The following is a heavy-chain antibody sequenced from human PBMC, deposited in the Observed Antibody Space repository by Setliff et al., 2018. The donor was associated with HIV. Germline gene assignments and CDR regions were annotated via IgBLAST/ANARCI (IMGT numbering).Heavy chain of an antibody. V-gene: IGHV4-34*01. D-gene: IGHD3-22*01. CDR1: GGSFSDYC. CDR2: VNRGRRT. CDR3: AREIPYSYGGRGHPL. Sequence: LSLTCALYGGSFSDYCWSWIRQPPGMGLEWIGEVNRGRRTNYNSSLKSRVTISIDPSRNQFSLTVSSVTAADTAVYYCAREIPYSYGGRGHPLWGQGTLVTVSS. J-gene: IGHJ4*02.